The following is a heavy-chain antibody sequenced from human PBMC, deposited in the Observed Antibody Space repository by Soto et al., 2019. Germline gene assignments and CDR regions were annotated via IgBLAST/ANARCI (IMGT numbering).Heavy chain of an antibody. Sequence: GGSLRLSCAASGFIFSSHGMHWVRQAPGKGLEWVAVISYDGSNNYYADSVKGRFTISRDNSKNTLYLQMNSLRAEDTAVYYCARTGERWILGYYFDYWGQGTLVTVSS. CDR3: ARTGERWILGYYFDY. V-gene: IGHV3-30*03. D-gene: IGHD2-2*03. CDR1: GFIFSSHG. CDR2: ISYDGSNN. J-gene: IGHJ4*02.